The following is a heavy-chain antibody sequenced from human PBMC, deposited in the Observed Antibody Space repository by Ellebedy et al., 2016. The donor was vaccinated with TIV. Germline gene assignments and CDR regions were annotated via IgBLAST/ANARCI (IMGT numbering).Heavy chain of an antibody. CDR2: IYPGDSDT. J-gene: IGHJ4*02. Sequence: PGGSLRLSCKGSGYSFTSYWIGWVRQMPGKGLEWMGIIYPGDSDTRYSPSFQGQVTISADKSISTAYLQWSSLKASDTAMYYCARDGYKGYRSGGLDYWGQGTLVTVSS. D-gene: IGHD6-19*01. CDR1: GYSFTSYW. V-gene: IGHV5-51*01. CDR3: ARDGYKGYRSGGLDY.